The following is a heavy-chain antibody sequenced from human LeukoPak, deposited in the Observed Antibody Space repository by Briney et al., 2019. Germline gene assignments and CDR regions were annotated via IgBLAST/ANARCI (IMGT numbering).Heavy chain of an antibody. CDR1: GFTFSSYS. D-gene: IGHD6-19*01. CDR3: TRVLYSSGWYGDHY. CDR2: ISSSGSTM. Sequence: PGGSLRLSCSVSGFTFSSYSMNWVRQAPGKGLEWVSYISSSGSTMYYADSVKGRFTISRDNAKNSLYLQMNSLRAEDTAVYYCTRVLYSSGWYGDHYWGQGTLVTVSS. V-gene: IGHV3-48*01. J-gene: IGHJ4*02.